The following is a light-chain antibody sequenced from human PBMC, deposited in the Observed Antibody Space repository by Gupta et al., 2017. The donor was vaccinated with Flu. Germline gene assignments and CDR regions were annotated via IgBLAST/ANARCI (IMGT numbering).Light chain of an antibody. CDR2: ATS. J-gene: IGKJ2*03. Sequence: DIVLTQSPGTLSLSLGERATLSCRASQSVSTSYFAWYQQKPGQAPRLFIYATSSRATGIPDRFSGSGSGTDFTLTISRLEPEDFAVYYCQQYGGSPSYSFGQGTKLEIK. CDR3: QQYGGSPSYS. V-gene: IGKV3-20*01. CDR1: QSVSTSY.